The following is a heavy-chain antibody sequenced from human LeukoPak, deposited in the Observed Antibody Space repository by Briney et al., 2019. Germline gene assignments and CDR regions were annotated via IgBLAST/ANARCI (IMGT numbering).Heavy chain of an antibody. CDR3: ARANFLYCSSTTCLFDY. CDR1: GYTFTDYY. D-gene: IGHD2-2*01. V-gene: IGHV1-2*02. J-gene: IGHJ4*02. Sequence: VASVKVSCKASGYTFTDYYMPWVRQAPGQGFEWMGWINPNSGDTNYAQKFQGRVTMTRDTSISTAHMELSRLRSDDTAVYYCARANFLYCSSTTCLFDYWGQGTLVIVSS. CDR2: INPNSGDT.